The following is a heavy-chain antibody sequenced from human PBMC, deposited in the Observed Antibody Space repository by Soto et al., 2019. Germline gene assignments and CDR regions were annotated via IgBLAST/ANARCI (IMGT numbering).Heavy chain of an antibody. Sequence: SETLSLTCTVSGGSISNYYWSWIRQPPGKGLEWIGYIYYSGSTNYNPSLKSRVTISVDTSKNQFSLKLSSVTAADTAVYYCARDSSEYYDFWSAPGPYYSYYGMDVWGQGTTVTVSS. J-gene: IGHJ6*02. CDR3: ARDSSEYYDFWSAPGPYYSYYGMDV. CDR2: IYYSGST. CDR1: GGSISNYY. V-gene: IGHV4-59*01. D-gene: IGHD3-3*01.